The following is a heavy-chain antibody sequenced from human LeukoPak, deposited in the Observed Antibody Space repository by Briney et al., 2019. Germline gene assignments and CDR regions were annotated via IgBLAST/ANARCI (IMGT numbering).Heavy chain of an antibody. Sequence: PSETLSLTCTVSGGSISSGSYYWSWIRQPAGKGLEWIGRIYTSGSTNYNPSLKSRVTISEDTSKNQFSLKLRSVTAADTAVYYCARGPRFGELLWHWFDPWGQGTLVTVSS. CDR3: ARGPRFGELLWHWFDP. CDR1: GGSISSGSYY. J-gene: IGHJ5*02. D-gene: IGHD3-10*01. V-gene: IGHV4-61*02. CDR2: IYTSGST.